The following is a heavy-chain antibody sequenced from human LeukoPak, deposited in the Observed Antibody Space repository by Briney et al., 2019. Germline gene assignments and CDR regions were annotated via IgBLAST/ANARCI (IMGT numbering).Heavy chain of an antibody. CDR3: AREGSGRGSYYNFQYYYYYYMDV. CDR1: GYTFTGYY. Sequence: ASVKVSCKASGYTFTGYYMHWVRQAPGQGLEWMGWINPNSGGTNYAQKFQGRVTMTRDTSISTAYMELSRLRSDDTAEYYCAREGSGRGSYYNFQYYYYYYMDVWGKGTTVTVSS. V-gene: IGHV1-2*02. J-gene: IGHJ6*03. D-gene: IGHD1-26*01. CDR2: INPNSGGT.